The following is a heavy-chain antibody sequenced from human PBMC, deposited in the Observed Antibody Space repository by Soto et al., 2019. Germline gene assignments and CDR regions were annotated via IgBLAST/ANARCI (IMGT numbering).Heavy chain of an antibody. CDR1: GFTFSDYY. J-gene: IGHJ4*02. CDR2: ISSSSSYT. Sequence: GGSLRLSCAASGFTFSDYYMSWIRQAPGKGLEWVSSISSSSSYTNYADSVKGRFTISRDNAKNSLYLHMISLRAEDTAVYYCAKERNSWYSSGSDSWGQGTLVTVSS. D-gene: IGHD2-15*01. CDR3: AKERNSWYSSGSDS. V-gene: IGHV3-11*05.